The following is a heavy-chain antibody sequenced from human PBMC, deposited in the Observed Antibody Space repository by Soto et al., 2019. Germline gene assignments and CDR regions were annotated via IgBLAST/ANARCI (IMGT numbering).Heavy chain of an antibody. CDR3: ARPNYVWGSPPRPGRNYYYYGMDV. V-gene: IGHV4-39*01. Sequence: PSETLSLTCTVSGGSISSSSYYWGWIRQPPGKGLEWIGSIYYSGSTYYNPSLKSRVTISVDTSKNQFSLKLSSVTAADTVVYYCARPNYVWGSPPRPGRNYYYYGMDVWGQGTTVTVSS. D-gene: IGHD3-16*01. J-gene: IGHJ6*02. CDR2: IYYSGST. CDR1: GGSISSSSYY.